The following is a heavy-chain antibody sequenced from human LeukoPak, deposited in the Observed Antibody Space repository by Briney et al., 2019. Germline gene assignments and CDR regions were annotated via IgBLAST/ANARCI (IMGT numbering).Heavy chain of an antibody. CDR2: IYYSGST. CDR1: GGSISSYY. CDR3: ARDPSSGWSTLGY. V-gene: IGHV4-59*01. J-gene: IGHJ4*02. D-gene: IGHD6-19*01. Sequence: KASETLSLTCTVSGGSISSYYWSWIRQPPGKGLEWIGYIYYSGSTNYNPSLKSRVTISVDTSKNQFSLKLSSVTAADTAVYYCARDPSSGWSTLGYWGQGTLVTVSS.